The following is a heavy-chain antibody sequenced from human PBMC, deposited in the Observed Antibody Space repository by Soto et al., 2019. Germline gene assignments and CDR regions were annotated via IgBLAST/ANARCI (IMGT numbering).Heavy chain of an antibody. J-gene: IGHJ4*02. Sequence: EVQLLESGGGLVQPGGSLRLSCAASGFTFSSYAMSWVRQAPGKGLDWVSAVSGSGGSTYYAESVKGRFTISRDNSKNTLYLQMNSLRVEDTAVYYCAKALHYFDYWGQGTLVTVSS. CDR1: GFTFSSYA. V-gene: IGHV3-23*01. CDR3: AKALHYFDY. CDR2: VSGSGGST.